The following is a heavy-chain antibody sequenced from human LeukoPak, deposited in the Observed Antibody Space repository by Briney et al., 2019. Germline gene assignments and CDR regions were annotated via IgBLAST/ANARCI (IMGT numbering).Heavy chain of an antibody. CDR2: IYHSGST. CDR3: ARVDRSYGTPPGIAAAGGY. J-gene: IGHJ4*02. D-gene: IGHD6-13*01. CDR1: GGSISSGGYS. Sequence: SQTLSLTCAVSGGSISSGGYSWSWIRQPPGKGLEWIGYIYHSGSTYYNPSLKSRVTISVDTSKNQFSLKLSSVTAADTAVYYCARVDRSYGTPPGIAAAGGYWGQGTLVTVSS. V-gene: IGHV4-30-2*01.